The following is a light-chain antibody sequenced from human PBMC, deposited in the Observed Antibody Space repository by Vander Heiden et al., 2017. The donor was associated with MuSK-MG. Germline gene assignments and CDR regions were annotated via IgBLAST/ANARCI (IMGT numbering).Light chain of an antibody. CDR1: SSDAGGYNY. CDR3: SSYGGSNNLV. Sequence: QSALTQPPSASGSPGRSVTISCTGTSSDAGGYNYVSWYQQHPGNPPILIFYDVSKRPSGVPVRFSGSKSGNTASLTISGLQPEDEADYYCSSYGGSNNLVFGGGTKLTVL. CDR2: DVS. V-gene: IGLV2-8*01. J-gene: IGLJ2*01.